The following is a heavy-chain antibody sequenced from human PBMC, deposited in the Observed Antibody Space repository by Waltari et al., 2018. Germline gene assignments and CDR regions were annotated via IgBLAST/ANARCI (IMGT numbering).Heavy chain of an antibody. CDR1: GGSFSGYY. CDR3: ARKMRFIAAAGNYYYYGMDV. Sequence: QVQLQQWGAGLLKPSETLSLTCAVYGGSFSGYYWRWIRQPPGKGLEWIGEINHSGSTNYNPSLKSRVTISVDTSKNQFSLKLSSVTAADTAVYYCARKMRFIAAAGNYYYYGMDVWGQGTTVTVSS. CDR2: INHSGST. V-gene: IGHV4-34*01. D-gene: IGHD6-13*01. J-gene: IGHJ6*02.